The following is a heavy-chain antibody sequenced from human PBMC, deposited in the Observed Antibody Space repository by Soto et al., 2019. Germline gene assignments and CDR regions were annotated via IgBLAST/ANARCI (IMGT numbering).Heavy chain of an antibody. D-gene: IGHD1-7*01. J-gene: IGHJ6*02. CDR1: SGSLSGYY. V-gene: IGHV4-34*01. Sequence: SETLSLTCAVHSGSLSGYYWSWIRQSPGKGLEWIGEINHRGSSDYNPSLKSRVTISIDASKNHVTLELTSVTAADTAVYYCARSDNRNSLYGVDVWGQGTAVTVSS. CDR3: ARSDNRNSLYGVDV. CDR2: INHRGSS.